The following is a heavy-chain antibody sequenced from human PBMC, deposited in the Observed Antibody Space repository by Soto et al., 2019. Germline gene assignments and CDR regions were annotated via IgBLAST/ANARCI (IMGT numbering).Heavy chain of an antibody. CDR2: ISYDGSNK. Sequence: QVQLVESGGGVVQPGRSLRLSCAASGFTFSSYGMHWVRQAPGKGLEWVAVISYDGSNKYYAVSVKGRFTISRDNSKNPLYLQMNSLRAEDTAVYYCAKDSEDGDYVGSYYFDYWGQGTLVTVSS. D-gene: IGHD4-17*01. CDR3: AKDSEDGDYVGSYYFDY. J-gene: IGHJ4*02. CDR1: GFTFSSYG. V-gene: IGHV3-30*18.